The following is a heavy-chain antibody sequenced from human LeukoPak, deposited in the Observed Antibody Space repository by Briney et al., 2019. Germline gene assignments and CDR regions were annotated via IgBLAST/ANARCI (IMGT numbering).Heavy chain of an antibody. V-gene: IGHV3-72*01. J-gene: IGHJ5*02. CDR1: GFTFSSYE. CDR2: TGNKANGYTT. CDR3: ARAMSLRYLDP. D-gene: IGHD2-2*02. Sequence: GGSLRLSCAASGFTFSSYEMNWVRQAPRKGLEWVGRTGNKANGYTTEYAASVKDRFSISRDDSKNSLYLQMNSLKSEDTAVYFCARAMSLRYLDPWGQGTLVTVSS.